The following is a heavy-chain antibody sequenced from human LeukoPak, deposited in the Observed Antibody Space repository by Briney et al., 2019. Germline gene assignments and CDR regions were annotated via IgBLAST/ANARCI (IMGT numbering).Heavy chain of an antibody. J-gene: IGHJ4*02. CDR3: ARDRGTVAAWYYSDY. Sequence: HAGGSLRLSCAASGFTFSSYAMHWVRQAPGRGLEWVATTWYDGSNKNYADSVKGRFTISRDNSKNTLYLQMNSLRAEDTAVYYCARDRGTVAAWYYSDYWGQGTLVTVSS. CDR1: GFTFSSYA. V-gene: IGHV3-33*01. CDR2: TWYDGSNK. D-gene: IGHD6-13*01.